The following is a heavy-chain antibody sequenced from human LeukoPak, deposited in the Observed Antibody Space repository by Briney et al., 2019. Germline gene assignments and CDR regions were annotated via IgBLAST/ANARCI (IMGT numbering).Heavy chain of an antibody. V-gene: IGHV4-39*07. CDR2: IYYSGST. CDR1: GGSISSRSYY. D-gene: IGHD4-23*01. CDR3: ARDGSGYGDNPDAFDI. Sequence: SETLSPTFTVSGGSISSRSYYWGWIRQPPGKGLEWIGRIYYSGSTYYTPSLKSRVTISVDTSKNQFSLKLSSVTAAGTAVYYCARDGSGYGDNPDAFDIWGQETMVTVSS. J-gene: IGHJ3*02.